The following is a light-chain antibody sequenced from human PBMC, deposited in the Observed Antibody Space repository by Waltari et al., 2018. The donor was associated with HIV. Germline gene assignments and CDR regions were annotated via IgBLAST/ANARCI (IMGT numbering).Light chain of an antibody. J-gene: IGKJ2*01. CDR2: AAS. CDR3: QQYGTSPYT. Sequence: TPSCRASRSVSSNYLTWYQQRPGQAPRLLIYAASTRATAIPDRFSGSGSGTDFTLTISRLEPEDFAVYYCQQYGTSPYTFGQGTKVEI. CDR1: RSVSSNY. V-gene: IGKV3-20*01.